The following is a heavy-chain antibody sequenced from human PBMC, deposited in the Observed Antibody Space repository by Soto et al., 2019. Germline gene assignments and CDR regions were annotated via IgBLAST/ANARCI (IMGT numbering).Heavy chain of an antibody. Sequence: QVQLVASGGGVVQPGRSLRLSCAASGFTFSSYGMHWVRQAPGKGLEWVAVISYDGSNKYYADSVKGRFTISRDNSKNTLYLQMNSLRAEDTAVYYCAKDHYYDSSGPHYWGQGTLVTVSS. D-gene: IGHD3-22*01. CDR1: GFTFSSYG. V-gene: IGHV3-30*18. CDR2: ISYDGSNK. CDR3: AKDHYYDSSGPHY. J-gene: IGHJ4*02.